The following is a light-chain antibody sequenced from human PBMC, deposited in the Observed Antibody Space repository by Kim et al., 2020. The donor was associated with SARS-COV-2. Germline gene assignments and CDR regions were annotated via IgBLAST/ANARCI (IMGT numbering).Light chain of an antibody. Sequence: PGKTARITCGGNNIGSKSVHWYQQKPGQAPVRVIYYDSDRPSGIPERFSGSNSGNTATLTISRVEAGDEADYYCQVWDTSSDHPYVFGTGTKVTVL. V-gene: IGLV3-21*04. J-gene: IGLJ1*01. CDR1: NIGSKS. CDR2: YDS. CDR3: QVWDTSSDHPYV.